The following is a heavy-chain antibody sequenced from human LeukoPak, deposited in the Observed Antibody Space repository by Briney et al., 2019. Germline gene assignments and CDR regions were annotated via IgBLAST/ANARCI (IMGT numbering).Heavy chain of an antibody. CDR2: ITGSGSRT. J-gene: IGHJ4*02. D-gene: IGHD6-19*01. Sequence: PGGSLRLSCAASGFTFSNYAMTWVRQPPGKGLECVSSITGSGSRTYYADSVKGRFTISRDSSKNTLFLQMNSLRADDTAVYYCAARPVADNPAPFDYGGQGTLVTVSS. CDR3: AARPVADNPAPFDY. V-gene: IGHV3-23*01. CDR1: GFTFSNYA.